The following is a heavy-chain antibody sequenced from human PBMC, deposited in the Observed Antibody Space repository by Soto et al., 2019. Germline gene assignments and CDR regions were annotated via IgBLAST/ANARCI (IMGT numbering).Heavy chain of an antibody. J-gene: IGHJ5*02. Sequence: SETLSLTCAVYGGSFSGYYWSWIRQPPGKGLEWIGEINHSGSTNYNPSLKSRVTISVDTSKNQFSLKLSSVTAADTAVYYCAGTPRVLMVYAISRFDPWGQGTLVTVSS. V-gene: IGHV4-34*01. CDR3: AGTPRVLMVYAISRFDP. CDR2: INHSGST. D-gene: IGHD2-8*01. CDR1: GGSFSGYY.